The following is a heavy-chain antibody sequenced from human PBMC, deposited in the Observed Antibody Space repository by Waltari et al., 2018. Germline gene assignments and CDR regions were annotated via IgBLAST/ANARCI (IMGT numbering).Heavy chain of an antibody. V-gene: IGHV3-23*01. CDR2: ISGSGGST. CDR3: ARDQVVVPAAIDY. J-gene: IGHJ4*02. CDR1: GFTFSSYA. Sequence: EVQLLESGGGLVQPGGSLRLSCAASGFTFSSYAMSWVRQAPGKVLEWVSAISGSGGSTYCTDAEKGRFTISRDNAKNSLYLQMNSLRAEDTAVYYCARDQVVVPAAIDYWGQGTLVTVSS. D-gene: IGHD2-2*02.